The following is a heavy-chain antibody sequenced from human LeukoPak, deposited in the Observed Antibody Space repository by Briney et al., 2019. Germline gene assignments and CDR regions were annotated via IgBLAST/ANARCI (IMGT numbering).Heavy chain of an antibody. D-gene: IGHD5-12*01. Sequence: ASVKVSCKASGYTFTGYYMHWVRQAPGQGLEWMGWINPNSGGTNYAQKFQGRVTMTRDTSISTAHMELSRLRSDDTAVYYCARVGYSGYDWIDYWGQGTLVTASS. CDR3: ARVGYSGYDWIDY. CDR1: GYTFTGYY. V-gene: IGHV1-2*02. J-gene: IGHJ4*02. CDR2: INPNSGGT.